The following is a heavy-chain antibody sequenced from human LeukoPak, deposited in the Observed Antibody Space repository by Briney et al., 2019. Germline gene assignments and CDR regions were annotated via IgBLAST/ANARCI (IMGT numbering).Heavy chain of an antibody. D-gene: IGHD3-10*01. CDR2: INHSGST. V-gene: IGHV4-34*01. J-gene: IGHJ5*02. CDR1: GGSFSGYY. CDR3: ARGPMVRGPRARPATVWFDP. Sequence: SVTLSLTCAVHGGSFSGYYGSWIRQPPGKGLEWIGEINHSGSTNYNPSLKSRVTISVDTSKNQFSLKLSSVTAADTAVYYCARGPMVRGPRARPATVWFDPWGQGTLVTVSS.